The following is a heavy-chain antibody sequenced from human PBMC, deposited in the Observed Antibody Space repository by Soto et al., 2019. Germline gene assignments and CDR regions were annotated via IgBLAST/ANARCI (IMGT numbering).Heavy chain of an antibody. J-gene: IGHJ1*01. D-gene: IGHD3-22*01. V-gene: IGHV1-69*13. CDR2: IIPIFGTA. CDR1: GGAFSSYA. Sequence: ASVKVSCKASGGAFSSYAISWVRQAPGQGLEWMGGIIPIFGTANYAQKFQGRVTITADESTSTAYMELSSLRSEDTAVYYCARAGYYYDSSGEDEYFQHWGQGTLVTVS. CDR3: ARAGYYYDSSGEDEYFQH.